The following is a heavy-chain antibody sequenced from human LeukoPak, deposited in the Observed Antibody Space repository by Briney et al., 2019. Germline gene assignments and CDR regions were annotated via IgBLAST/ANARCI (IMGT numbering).Heavy chain of an antibody. CDR2: ISGSGGST. CDR1: GFTFSSYA. D-gene: IGHD6-19*01. CDR3: ARRSGIAVAGAFDY. Sequence: GGSLRLSCAASGFTFSSYAMSWVRQAPRKGLEWVSAISGSGGSTYYADSVKGRFTISRDNSKNTLYLQMNSLRAEDTAVYYCARRSGIAVAGAFDYWGQGTLVTVSS. J-gene: IGHJ4*02. V-gene: IGHV3-23*01.